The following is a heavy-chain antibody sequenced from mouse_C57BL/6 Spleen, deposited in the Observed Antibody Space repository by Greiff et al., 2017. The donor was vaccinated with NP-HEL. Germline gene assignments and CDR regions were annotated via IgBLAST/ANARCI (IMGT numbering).Heavy chain of an antibody. J-gene: IGHJ2*01. V-gene: IGHV3-1*01. D-gene: IGHD1-1*01. CDR1: GYSITSGYD. CDR2: ISYSGST. CDR3: ARVSSYGYFDY. Sequence: EVKLQESGPGMVKPSQSLSLTCTVTGYSITSGYDWHWIRHFPGNKLEWMGYISYSGSTNYNPSLKSRISITHDTSKNHFFLKLNSVTTEDTATYYCARVSSYGYFDYWGQGTTLTVSS.